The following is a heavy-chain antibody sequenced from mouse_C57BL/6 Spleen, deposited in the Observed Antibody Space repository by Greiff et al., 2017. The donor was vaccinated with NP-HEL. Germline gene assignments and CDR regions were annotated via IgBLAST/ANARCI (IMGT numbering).Heavy chain of an antibody. V-gene: IGHV3-6*01. J-gene: IGHJ2*01. D-gene: IGHD3-2*02. CDR2: ISYDGST. CDR1: GYSITSGYY. Sequence: EVKLQESGPGLVKPSQSLSLTCSVTGYSITSGYYWNWIRQFPGNKLEWMGYISYDGSTNYIPSLKNRISITRDTSKNQFFLKLNSVTTEDTATNSCARSTGYENFDYWGQGTTLTVSS. CDR3: ARSTGYENFDY.